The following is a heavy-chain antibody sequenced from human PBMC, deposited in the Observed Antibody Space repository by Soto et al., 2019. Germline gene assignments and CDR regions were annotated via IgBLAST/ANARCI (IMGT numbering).Heavy chain of an antibody. CDR3: VRNWRYYGGYYSYGMDA. D-gene: IGHD3-10*01. CDR2: IYWDDDE. J-gene: IGHJ6*02. V-gene: IGHV2-5*02. Sequence: ITLKESGPTLVKPTQTLTLTCTFSGFSLNTGGVGVGWVRQPRGKAMEWLALIYWDDDERYRPSLRSRLNITKDTINNPVVLTMTNMDPEDTATYYCVRNWRYYGGYYSYGMDAWGQGTTVTVSS. CDR1: GFSLNTGGVG.